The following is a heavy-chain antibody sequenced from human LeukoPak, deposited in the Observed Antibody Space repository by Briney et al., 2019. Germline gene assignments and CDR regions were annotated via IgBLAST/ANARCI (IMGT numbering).Heavy chain of an antibody. CDR3: ARLGQLVFVTGAFDI. V-gene: IGHV5-51*01. CDR1: GYIFDNYW. CDR2: IFPRDSDI. D-gene: IGHD6-6*01. Sequence: GESLKISCKGSGYIFDNYWIGWVRQMPGKGLEWMAIIFPRDSDIRYSSSFQGQVTVSADKSISTAYLQWSGLKASDTAMYYCARLGQLVFVTGAFDIWGQGTMVTVSS. J-gene: IGHJ3*02.